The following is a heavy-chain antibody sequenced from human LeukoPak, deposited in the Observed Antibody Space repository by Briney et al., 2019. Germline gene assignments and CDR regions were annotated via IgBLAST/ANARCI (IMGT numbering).Heavy chain of an antibody. CDR2: ISGSGGST. Sequence: GGSLRLSCAASGFTFSSYAVSWVRQAPGKGLEWVSSISGSGGSTYSADSVKGRFTISRDNSKSTLYLQMNSLRAEDTALYYCAKDRSCTNDICHGDFDYWGQGTLVTVSS. CDR3: AKDRSCTNDICHGDFDY. D-gene: IGHD2-8*01. J-gene: IGHJ4*02. V-gene: IGHV3-23*01. CDR1: GFTFSSYA.